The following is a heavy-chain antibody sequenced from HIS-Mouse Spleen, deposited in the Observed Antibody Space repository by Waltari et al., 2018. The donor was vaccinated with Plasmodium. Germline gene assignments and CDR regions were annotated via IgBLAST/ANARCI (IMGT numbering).Heavy chain of an antibody. CDR2: IYYSGST. V-gene: IGHV4-59*08. D-gene: IGHD5-18*01. CDR1: GGPISSYY. J-gene: IGHJ4*02. Sequence: QVQLQESGPGLVKPSETLSLTCTVSGGPISSYYWSWIRQPPGKGLEWIGYIYYSGSTNYNPSLKSRVTISVDTSKNQFSLKLSSVTAADTAVYYCARLRYSYGYFDYWGQGTLVTVSS. CDR3: ARLRYSYGYFDY.